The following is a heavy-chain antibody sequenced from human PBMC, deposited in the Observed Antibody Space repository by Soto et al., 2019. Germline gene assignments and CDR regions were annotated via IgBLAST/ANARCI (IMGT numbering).Heavy chain of an antibody. CDR2: INPSGGST. CDR3: ARSLLASSWYYAFDI. Sequence: QVQLVQSGAEVKKPGASVKVSCKASGYTFTSYYMHWVRQAPGQGLEWMGIINPSGGSTSYAQKFPGRVPMTRDTSTSTVYMELSSLRSEDTAVYYCARSLLASSWYYAFDIWGQGTMVTVSS. J-gene: IGHJ3*02. D-gene: IGHD6-13*01. V-gene: IGHV1-46*01. CDR1: GYTFTSYY.